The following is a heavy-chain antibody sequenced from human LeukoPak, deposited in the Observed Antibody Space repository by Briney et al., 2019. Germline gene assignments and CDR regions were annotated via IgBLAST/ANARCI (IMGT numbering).Heavy chain of an antibody. V-gene: IGHV1-18*01. D-gene: IGHD3/OR15-3a*01. J-gene: IGHJ4*02. CDR3: ARGCPNYGDWYYFDY. CDR1: GYTFTSYG. Sequence: GASVKVSCKASGYTFTSYGISWVRQAPGQGLEWMGWISAYNGNTNYAQKLQGRVTMTTDTSTSTAYMELRSLRSDDTAVYYCARGCPNYGDWYYFDYWGQGALVTVSS. CDR2: ISAYNGNT.